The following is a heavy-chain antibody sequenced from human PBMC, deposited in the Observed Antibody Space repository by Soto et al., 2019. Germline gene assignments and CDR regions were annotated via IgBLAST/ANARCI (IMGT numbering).Heavy chain of an antibody. CDR1: GFTFETSS. J-gene: IGHJ6*02. CDR3: ARDLGGGAHYGMDV. V-gene: IGHV3-21*06. CDR2: ISATSLYI. Sequence: EVKLVQSGGGLVKPGGSLRLSCAASGFTFETSSINCLRQTPGKGLEWVASISATSLYIYYADSVRGRFTISRENAKNTLFLETDHLTAEETAIYFCARDLGGGAHYGMDVWGQGTTVTVSS. D-gene: IGHD3-16*01.